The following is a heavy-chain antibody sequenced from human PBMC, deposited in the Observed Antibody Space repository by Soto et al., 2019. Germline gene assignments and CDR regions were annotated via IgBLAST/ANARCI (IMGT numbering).Heavy chain of an antibody. D-gene: IGHD1-1*01. CDR1: GGSVSGGSYF. CDR2: FYYSGST. Sequence: SETLSLTCTVSGGSVSGGSYFWSWVRQPPGKGLEWIGYFYYSGSTKYNPSLKSRVTILEDTSKNQFSLKLNSVTAVDTAVYYCAREGRMGTFDYWGQGALVTVS. V-gene: IGHV4-61*01. J-gene: IGHJ4*02. CDR3: AREGRMGTFDY.